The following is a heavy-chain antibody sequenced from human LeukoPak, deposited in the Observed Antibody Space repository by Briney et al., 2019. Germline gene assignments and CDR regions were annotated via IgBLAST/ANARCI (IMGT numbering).Heavy chain of an antibody. V-gene: IGHV3-48*01. CDR3: STAKFDN. J-gene: IGHJ4*02. CDR2: INIDSITV. CDR1: GFTFSNYA. Sequence: GGSLRLSCAASGFTFSNYAMNWVRQAPGKGLEWVSYINIDSITVNYADSVKGRFTISRDNAKNSLYLQMNSLRAEDTAVYYCSTAKFDNWGQGTLVTVSS.